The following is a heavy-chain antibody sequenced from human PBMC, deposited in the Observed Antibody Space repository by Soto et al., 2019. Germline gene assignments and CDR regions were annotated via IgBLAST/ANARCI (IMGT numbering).Heavy chain of an antibody. Sequence: EVQVLESGGDLVEPGGSLRLSCAASGFSFNTFDMSWVRQAPGKGLEWVSVILGRDDTTYYADSVKGRFTISRDTFKNTLYLQMNSLRAEDTAVYYCAKDPLNYYDSSGYQKTDPWGQGTLVTVSS. CDR3: AKDPLNYYDSSGYQKTDP. CDR1: GFSFNTFD. CDR2: ILGRDDTT. V-gene: IGHV3-23*01. D-gene: IGHD3-22*01. J-gene: IGHJ5*02.